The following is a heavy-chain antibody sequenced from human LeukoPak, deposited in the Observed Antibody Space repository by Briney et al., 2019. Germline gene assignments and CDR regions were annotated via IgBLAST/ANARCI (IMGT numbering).Heavy chain of an antibody. D-gene: IGHD3-10*01. CDR3: ARGSAVGAYFDY. V-gene: IGHV3-74*01. Sequence: GGSLRLSCAASGFTFTSFWMHWVRQAPGKGLVWVSRVHSDGSPTSYADAVKGRFTISRDNAKNTVYLQMNTLRAEDTAVYYCARGSAVGAYFDYWGQGTLVTVSS. CDR1: GFTFTSFW. CDR2: VHSDGSPT. J-gene: IGHJ4*02.